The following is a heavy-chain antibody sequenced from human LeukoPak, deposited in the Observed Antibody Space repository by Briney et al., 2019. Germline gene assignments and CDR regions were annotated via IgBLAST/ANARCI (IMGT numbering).Heavy chain of an antibody. CDR1: GGTFSSYA. V-gene: IGHV1-69*13. J-gene: IGHJ6*02. CDR3: AREGPQKEYSGCDYAHYYYYGMDV. D-gene: IGHD5-12*01. CDR2: IIPIFGTA. Sequence: GASVKVSCKASGGTFSSYAISWVRQAPGQGLEWMGGIIPIFGTASYAQKFQGRVTITADESTSTAYMELSSLRSEDTAVYYCAREGPQKEYSGCDYAHYYYYGMDVWGQGTTVTVSS.